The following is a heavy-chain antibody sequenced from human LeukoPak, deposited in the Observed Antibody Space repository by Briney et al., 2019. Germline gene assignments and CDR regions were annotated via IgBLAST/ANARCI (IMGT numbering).Heavy chain of an antibody. J-gene: IGHJ6*02. D-gene: IGHD3-22*01. CDR1: GYTFTSYY. V-gene: IGHV1-46*01. CDR3: ASKDSSICLGACGMDV. Sequence: ASVKVSCKASGYTFTSYYMHWVRQAPGQGLEWMGIINPSGGSTSYAQKFQGRVTMTRDTSTSTAYMELSSLRSEDTAVYYCASKDSSICLGACGMDVWGQGTTVTVSS. CDR2: INPSGGST.